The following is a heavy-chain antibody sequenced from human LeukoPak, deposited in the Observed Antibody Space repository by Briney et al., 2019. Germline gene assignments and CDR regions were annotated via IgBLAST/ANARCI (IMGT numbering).Heavy chain of an antibody. V-gene: IGHV4-30-4*01. CDR1: GGSISSGDYY. CDR3: ARVYYYDNSGYGKDYFDY. Sequence: SQTLSLTCTVSGGSISSGDYYWSWVRQPPGKGLEWIGYIYYSGSTYYNPSLKSRVTISVDTSKNQFSLKLSSVTAADTAVYYCARVYYYDNSGYGKDYFDYWGQGTLVTVSS. CDR2: IYYSGST. J-gene: IGHJ4*02. D-gene: IGHD3-22*01.